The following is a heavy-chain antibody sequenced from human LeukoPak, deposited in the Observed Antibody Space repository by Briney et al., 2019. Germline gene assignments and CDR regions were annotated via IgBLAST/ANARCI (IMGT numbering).Heavy chain of an antibody. V-gene: IGHV1-46*01. CDR2: INPSGGST. Sequence: GASVKVSCKASGYIFSSYYMHWVRQAPGQGLEWMGIINPSGGSTSYAQKFQGGVTMTRDTSTSTVYMELSSLRSDDTAVYYCARDSPISGSYYGGLGHWGQGTLVTVSS. CDR1: GYIFSSYY. CDR3: ARDSPISGSYYGGLGH. J-gene: IGHJ4*02. D-gene: IGHD1-26*01.